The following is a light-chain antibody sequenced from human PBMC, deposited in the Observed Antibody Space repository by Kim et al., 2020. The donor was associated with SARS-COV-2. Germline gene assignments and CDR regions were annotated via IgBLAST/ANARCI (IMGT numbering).Light chain of an antibody. CDR3: QQYDKVPRT. CDR1: QDINNY. CDR2: DAS. Sequence: ASVGDRVTITCRASQDINNYLNCFQQKLGKAPKLLIYDASNSETGVPSRFSVSGSGTDFTFTISSLQPEDIATYYCQQYDKVPRTFGQGTKVDIK. V-gene: IGKV1-33*01. J-gene: IGKJ1*01.